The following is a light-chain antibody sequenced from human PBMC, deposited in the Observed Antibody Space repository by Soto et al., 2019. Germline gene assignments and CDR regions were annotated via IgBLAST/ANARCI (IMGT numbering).Light chain of an antibody. CDR2: DTS. CDR3: QPYNNWPLT. CDR1: QDISTY. Sequence: DIQMTQSPTSLSASVGDRVTITCQASQDISTYVNWYQHKPGRAPKLLIYDTSTRATGVPTRFSGSRSGAEFTLTINSLQSEDFAVYYCQPYNNWPLTFGGGTKVEIK. V-gene: IGKV1-33*01. J-gene: IGKJ4*01.